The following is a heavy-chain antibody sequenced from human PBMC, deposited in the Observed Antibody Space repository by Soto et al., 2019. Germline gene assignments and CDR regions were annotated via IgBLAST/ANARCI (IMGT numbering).Heavy chain of an antibody. J-gene: IGHJ5*02. CDR1: GGSISSYY. V-gene: IGHV4-59*01. D-gene: IGHD2-15*01. CDR3: ARLLGGSCYYRVCYWFDP. CDR2: IYYSGST. Sequence: PSETLSLTCTVSGGSISSYYWSWIRQPPGKGLEWIGYIYYSGSTNYNPSLKSRVTISVDTSKNQFSLKLSSVKAADTAVYYCARLLGGSCYYRVCYWFDPWGQGNMVTVSS.